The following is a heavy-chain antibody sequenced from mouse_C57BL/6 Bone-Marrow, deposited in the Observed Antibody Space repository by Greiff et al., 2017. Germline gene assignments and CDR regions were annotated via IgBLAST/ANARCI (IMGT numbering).Heavy chain of an antibody. CDR3: ARPYCGNSAWFAY. V-gene: IGHV3-6*01. CDR2: ISYDGSN. CDR1: GYSITSGYY. J-gene: IGHJ3*01. D-gene: IGHD2-10*01. Sequence: EVKLQESGPGLVKPSQSLSLTCSVTGYSITSGYYWNWIRQFPGNKLEWMGYISYDGSNNYNPSLKNRISITRDTSKNQFFLKLNSVTTEDTATYYCARPYCGNSAWFAYWGQGTLVTVSA.